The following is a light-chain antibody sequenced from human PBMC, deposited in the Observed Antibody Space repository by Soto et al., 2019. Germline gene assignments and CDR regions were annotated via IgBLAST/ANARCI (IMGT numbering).Light chain of an antibody. CDR2: EDS. Sequence: QSVLTQPASVSGSPGQSITISCTGTSSDVGGYNSVSWYQQYPGKAPKLLIYEDSNRPSEVSIRFSGSKSGNTASLTISGLQAEDEADYYCNSYTASSTGVFGTGTKVTVL. CDR1: SSDVGGYNS. CDR3: NSYTASSTGV. J-gene: IGLJ1*01. V-gene: IGLV2-14*01.